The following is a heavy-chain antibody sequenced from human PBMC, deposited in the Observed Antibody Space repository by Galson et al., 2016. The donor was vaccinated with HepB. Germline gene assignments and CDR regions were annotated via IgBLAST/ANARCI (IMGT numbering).Heavy chain of an antibody. CDR2: ISPNHGHT. CDR3: ARVREPRGYFNFFMDV. D-gene: IGHD1-26*01. CDR1: GYTFSDYG. Sequence: SCKASGYTFSDYGISWVRLAPGQGLEWLGWISPNHGHTDYPKKFQGRVTLTTDTSTSTAYLELTTLKSDDTAAYFCARVREPRGYFNFFMDVWGKGTTVTVSS. J-gene: IGHJ6*03. V-gene: IGHV1-18*04.